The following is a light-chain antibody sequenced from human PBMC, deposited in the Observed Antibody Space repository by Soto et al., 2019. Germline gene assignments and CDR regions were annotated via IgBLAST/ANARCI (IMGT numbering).Light chain of an antibody. Sequence: QSVLTQPASVSGSPGQSITISCTGTSSDVGGYNYVSWYQQQPGKAPKLMIYDVSNRPSGVSNRFSGSKSGNTASLTISGLQAEDEADYYCSSYTSSSNDVVFGGGTKLTVL. J-gene: IGLJ2*01. CDR3: SSYTSSSNDVV. CDR2: DVS. V-gene: IGLV2-14*01. CDR1: SSDVGGYNY.